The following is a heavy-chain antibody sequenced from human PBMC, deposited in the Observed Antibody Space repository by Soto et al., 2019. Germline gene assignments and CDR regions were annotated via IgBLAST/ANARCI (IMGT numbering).Heavy chain of an antibody. Sequence: PXETLSLSCSVSTGSISDSYYWGWIRQPPGEGLEWIGSVYYSGSTYYNPSLKSRVTISVDTSKNHFSLRLTSVTAADTAVYYCARHNYEDSSGYFRLADTFDIWDQGTMVTVSS. J-gene: IGHJ3*02. CDR2: VYYSGST. D-gene: IGHD3-22*01. CDR3: ARHNYEDSSGYFRLADTFDI. V-gene: IGHV4-39*01. CDR1: TGSISDSYY.